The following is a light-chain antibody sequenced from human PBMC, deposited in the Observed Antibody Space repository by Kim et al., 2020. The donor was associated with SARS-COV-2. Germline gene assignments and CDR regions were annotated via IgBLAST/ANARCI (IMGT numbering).Light chain of an antibody. CDR3: AAWDDSLNGLL. Sequence: QRVTIPCSGGRSNVGNNAVSWYQQLPGKAPKLIIHDDDLLPSGVPDRFSGSKSGTSASLAIRGLQSEDEADYYCAAWDDSLNGLLFGGGTQLTVL. V-gene: IGLV1-36*01. J-gene: IGLJ2*01. CDR1: RSNVGNNA. CDR2: DDD.